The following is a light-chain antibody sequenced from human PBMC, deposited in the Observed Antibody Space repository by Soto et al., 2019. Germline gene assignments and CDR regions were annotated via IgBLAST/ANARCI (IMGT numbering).Light chain of an antibody. CDR3: QQLNSYPLT. CDR1: QTIGSW. CDR2: AAS. J-gene: IGKJ4*01. V-gene: IGKV1-5*01. Sequence: DIKMNQSPSTLSATVGDRVTVTCRASQTIGSWLAWYQQKPGRAPKLLIYAASTLQSGVPSRFSGSGSGTDFTLTISSLQPEDFATYYCQQLNSYPLTFGGGTKVDIK.